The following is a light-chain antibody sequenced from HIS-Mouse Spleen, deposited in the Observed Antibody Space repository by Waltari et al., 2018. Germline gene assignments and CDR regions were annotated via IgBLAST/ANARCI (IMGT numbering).Light chain of an antibody. J-gene: IGLJ2*01. CDR3: SSYAGSNNLV. CDR1: SRDGGGYNY. Sequence: QSALTQPPSASGSPGQSVTISCTGTSRDGGGYNYVSWYHQHPGKAPKLMLYEVSKRPSGVPDRFSGSKSGNTASLTVSGLQAEDEADYYCSSYAGSNNLVFGGGTKLTVL. V-gene: IGLV2-8*01. CDR2: EVS.